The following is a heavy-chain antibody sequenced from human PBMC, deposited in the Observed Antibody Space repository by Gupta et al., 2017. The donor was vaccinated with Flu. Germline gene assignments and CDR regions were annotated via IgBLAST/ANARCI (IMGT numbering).Heavy chain of an antibody. CDR2: VYDGGIT. J-gene: IGHJ3*02. CDR1: IGSEY. Sequence: IGSEYWGGFRRPPGKGLEWIAYVYDGGITEYNPSLKSRVTISVDTSKNQFSLKVHSVTAADTAVYYCARDGSGRPFQIWGQGTVVTVSS. D-gene: IGHD6-19*01. CDR3: ARDGSGRPFQI. V-gene: IGHV4-59*12.